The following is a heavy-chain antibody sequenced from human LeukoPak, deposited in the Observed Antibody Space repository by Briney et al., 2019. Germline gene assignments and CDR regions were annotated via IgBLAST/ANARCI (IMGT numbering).Heavy chain of an antibody. CDR3: ARERGSRSLDV. CDR2: IKQDGSEK. D-gene: IGHD3-10*01. Sequence: GGSLRLSCAASGFTFSSYSMNWVRQAPGKGLEWVANIKQDGSEKYYVDSVKGRFTISRDNAKNSLYLQMNSLRAEDTAVYYCARERGSRSLDVWGQGTTVTVSS. V-gene: IGHV3-7*01. CDR1: GFTFSSYS. J-gene: IGHJ6*02.